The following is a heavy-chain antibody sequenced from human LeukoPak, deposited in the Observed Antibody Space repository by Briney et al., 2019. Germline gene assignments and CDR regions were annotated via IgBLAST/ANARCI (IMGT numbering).Heavy chain of an antibody. CDR1: GGSISSYY. J-gene: IGHJ4*02. D-gene: IGHD6-13*01. CDR3: ARGSYIGSSWYSSSFFFDY. CDR2: IYTSGST. Sequence: KPSETLSLTCTVSGGSISSYYWSWIRQPAGRGLEWIGRIYTSGSTNYNPSLKSRVTMSVDPSKNHFSLKLSSVTAADTAVYYCARGSYIGSSWYSSSFFFDYWGQGTLVTVSS. V-gene: IGHV4-4*07.